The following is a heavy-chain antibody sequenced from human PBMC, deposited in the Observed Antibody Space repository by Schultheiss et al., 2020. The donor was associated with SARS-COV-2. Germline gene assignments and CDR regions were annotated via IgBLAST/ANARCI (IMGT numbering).Heavy chain of an antibody. CDR1: GFTVSSNY. CDR3: AKDVTYYYDSSGYYPYYFSYYGMDV. V-gene: IGHV3-53*01. J-gene: IGHJ6*02. D-gene: IGHD3-22*01. Sequence: GGSLRLSCAASGFTVSSNYMSWVRQAPGKGLEWVSVIYSGGSTYYADSVKGRFTISRDNSKNTVYLQMTSLRAEDTAVYYCAKDVTYYYDSSGYYPYYFSYYGMDVWGQGTTVTVSS. CDR2: IYSGGST.